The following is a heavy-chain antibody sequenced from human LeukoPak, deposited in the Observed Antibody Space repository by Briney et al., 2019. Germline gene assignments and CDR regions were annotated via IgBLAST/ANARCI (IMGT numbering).Heavy chain of an antibody. J-gene: IGHJ3*02. Sequence: SETLSLTCTVSGGSISSSSYYWGWIRQPPGKGLEWIGSIYYSGSTYYNPSLKSRVTISVDTSKNQFSLKLSSVTAADTAVYYCASKGSTSWYPPAFDIWGQGTMVTVSS. CDR3: ASKGSTSWYPPAFDI. CDR2: IYYSGST. D-gene: IGHD6-13*01. V-gene: IGHV4-39*01. CDR1: GGSISSSSYY.